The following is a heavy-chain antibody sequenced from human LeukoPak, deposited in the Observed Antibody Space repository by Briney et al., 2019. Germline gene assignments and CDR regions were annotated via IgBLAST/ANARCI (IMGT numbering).Heavy chain of an antibody. CDR1: GYSFISYG. CDR3: ARARADFYYYVDV. V-gene: IGHV1-18*01. D-gene: IGHD2/OR15-2a*01. CDR2: ISGYNGDT. Sequence: ASVKVSCKTSGYSFISYGISWVRQAPGQGLEWMGWISGYNGDTNYAQKLQGRVTMTTDTSTSTAYMELRSLKSDDTAVYYCARARADFYYYVDVWGKGTTVTVSS. J-gene: IGHJ6*03.